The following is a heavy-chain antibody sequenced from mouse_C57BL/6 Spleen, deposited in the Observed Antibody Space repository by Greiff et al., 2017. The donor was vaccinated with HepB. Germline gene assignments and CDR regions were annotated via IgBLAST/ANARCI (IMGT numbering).Heavy chain of an antibody. D-gene: IGHD1-1*01. V-gene: IGHV1-64*01. CDR2: IHPNSGST. CDR3: ARTDYSPLLGDYAMDY. J-gene: IGHJ4*01. CDR1: GYTFTSYW. Sequence: QVQLQQPGAELVKPGASVKLSCKASGYTFTSYWMHWVKQRPGQGLEWIGMIHPNSGSTNYNEKFKSKATLTVDKSSSTAYMQLSSLTSEDSAVYYCARTDYSPLLGDYAMDYLGPFTSVTISS.